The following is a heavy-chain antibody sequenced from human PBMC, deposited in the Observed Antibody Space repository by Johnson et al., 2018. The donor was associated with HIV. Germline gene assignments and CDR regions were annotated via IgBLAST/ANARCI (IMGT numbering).Heavy chain of an antibody. D-gene: IGHD5-18*01. V-gene: IGHV3-20*04. CDR2: ITWNGGST. CDR3: VREGIQLWVDDAFDI. Sequence: EVQLVESGGGLVQPGGSLRLSCAASGFTFDHYDMSWVRQVPGKGLEWVSGITWNGGSTGYAASVKGRFIISRDNAKISLYLQMNSLRAEDTAVYYCVREGIQLWVDDAFDIWGQGTMVTVSS. J-gene: IGHJ3*02. CDR1: GFTFDHYD.